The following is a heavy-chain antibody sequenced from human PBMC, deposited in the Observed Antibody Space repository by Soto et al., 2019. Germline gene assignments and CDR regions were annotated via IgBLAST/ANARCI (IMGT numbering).Heavy chain of an antibody. CDR3: AKEVAYNWNYGGEYYFDY. V-gene: IGHV1-46*01. J-gene: IGHJ4*02. D-gene: IGHD1-7*01. CDR1: GYTFTSYY. Sequence: ASVKVSCKASGYTFTSYYMHWVRQAPGQGLEWMGIINPSGGSTSYAQKFQGRVTMTRDTSTSTVYMELSSLRSEDTAVYYCAKEVAYNWNYGGEYYFDYWGQGTLVTVSS. CDR2: INPSGGST.